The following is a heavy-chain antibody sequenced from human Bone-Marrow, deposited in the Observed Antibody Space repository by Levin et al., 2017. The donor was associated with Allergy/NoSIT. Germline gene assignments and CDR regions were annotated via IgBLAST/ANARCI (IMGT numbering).Heavy chain of an antibody. Sequence: SETLSLTCAVYGGSFSGYYWSWIRQPPGKGLEWIGEINHSGSTNYNPSLKSRVTISVDTSKNQFSLKLSSVTAADTAVYYCARERRRDYYDSSGYYYYFDYWGQGTLVTVSS. V-gene: IGHV4-34*01. CDR1: GGSFSGYY. J-gene: IGHJ4*02. CDR3: ARERRRDYYDSSGYYYYFDY. CDR2: INHSGST. D-gene: IGHD3-22*01.